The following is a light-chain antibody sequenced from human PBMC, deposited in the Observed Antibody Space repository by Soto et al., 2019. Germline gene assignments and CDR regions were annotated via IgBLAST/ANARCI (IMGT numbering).Light chain of an antibody. CDR3: CSSAPSRTVV. V-gene: IGLV2-23*01. CDR2: EGT. Sequence: QSVLTQPASVSGSPGQSITISCTGSSIGVGTYRLVSWYQCHPGKVPKLIIYEGTKRPSGVSNRFSGSEPGNTASLTISGLQAEDEADYYCCSSAPSRTVVFGTGTKVTVL. J-gene: IGLJ1*01. CDR1: SIGVGTYRL.